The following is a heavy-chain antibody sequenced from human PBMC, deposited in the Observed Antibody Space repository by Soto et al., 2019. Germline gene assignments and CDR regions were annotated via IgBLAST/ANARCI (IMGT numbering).Heavy chain of an antibody. CDR3: ARGAGEHQKSESYYYGLDV. J-gene: IGHJ6*02. V-gene: IGHV3-72*01. Sequence: PGGSLRLSCAASGFTLSDHYMDWVRQAPGKGLEWVARTRNKANSYTTEYAPSVKGRFTISRDGSKNSMYLQLNSLKTEDTAVYYCARGAGEHQKSESYYYGLDVWGLGTTVTVYS. CDR2: TRNKANSYTT. CDR1: GFTLSDHY. D-gene: IGHD1-1*01.